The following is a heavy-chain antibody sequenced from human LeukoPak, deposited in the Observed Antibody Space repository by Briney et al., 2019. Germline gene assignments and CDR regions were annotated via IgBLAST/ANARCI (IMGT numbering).Heavy chain of an antibody. Sequence: GGSLRLSCAASGFTFSSYAMHWVRQAPGKGLEYVSAISSNGGSTYYANSVKGRFTISRDNSKNTLYLQMNSLRAEDTAVYYCAKDLGDILTGYNDYWGQGTLVTVSS. D-gene: IGHD3-9*01. CDR3: AKDLGDILTGYNDY. CDR2: ISSNGGST. J-gene: IGHJ4*02. V-gene: IGHV3-64*01. CDR1: GFTFSSYA.